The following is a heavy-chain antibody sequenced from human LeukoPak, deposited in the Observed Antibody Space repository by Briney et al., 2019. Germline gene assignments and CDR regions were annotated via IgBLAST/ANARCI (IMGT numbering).Heavy chain of an antibody. D-gene: IGHD3-16*01. CDR1: GGSISSSSYY. Sequence: PSETLSLTCTVSGGSISSSSYYWGWIRQPPGKGLEWIGSIYTSGSTNYNPSLKSRVTISVDTSKNQFSLKLSSVTAADTAVYYCARDGGNSSEEFPEDAFDIWGQGTMVTVSS. J-gene: IGHJ3*02. CDR3: ARDGGNSSEEFPEDAFDI. CDR2: IYTSGST. V-gene: IGHV4-39*07.